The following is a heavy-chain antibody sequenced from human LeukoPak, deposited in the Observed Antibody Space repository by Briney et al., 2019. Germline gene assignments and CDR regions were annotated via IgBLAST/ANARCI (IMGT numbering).Heavy chain of an antibody. CDR3: AKLGGYYDNSASRYFDY. CDR2: IGLRSGST. J-gene: IGHJ4*02. Sequence: GGALRLSCAASGFSFSTYAMSWVRQAPGKGLEWVSAIGLRSGSTYYADSVKGRFTISRDNSKNAVYLQMNSLRADDTAVYYCAKLGGYYDNSASRYFDYWGQGTLVTVSS. D-gene: IGHD3-22*01. CDR1: GFSFSTYA. V-gene: IGHV3-23*01.